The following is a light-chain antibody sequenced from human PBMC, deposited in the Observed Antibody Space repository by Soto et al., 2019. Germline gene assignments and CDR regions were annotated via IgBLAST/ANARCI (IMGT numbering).Light chain of an antibody. CDR3: QQYMSYS. CDR1: QSISSC. J-gene: IGKJ1*01. V-gene: IGKV1-5*01. Sequence: IQMPQLPSALPPSVDDTHTISCRASQSISSCLAWYQQKRGTAPELLIYHASTLEGGVPSRCSGSGSGTEFTLTIRSLQPDDFATYYCQQYMSYSFGQGTKVDIK. CDR2: HAS.